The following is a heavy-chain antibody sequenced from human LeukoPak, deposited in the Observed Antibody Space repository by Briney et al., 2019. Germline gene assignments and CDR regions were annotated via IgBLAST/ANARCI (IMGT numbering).Heavy chain of an antibody. CDR2: TGRT. V-gene: IGHV4-59*01. Sequence: TGRTNYNPSLKSRVTISVDTSKNQFSLKLTSVNVADTAVYYCARIRFSGSGSYYPLEIDPWGQGTLVTVSS. D-gene: IGHD3-10*01. J-gene: IGHJ5*02. CDR3: ARIRFSGSGSYYPLEIDP.